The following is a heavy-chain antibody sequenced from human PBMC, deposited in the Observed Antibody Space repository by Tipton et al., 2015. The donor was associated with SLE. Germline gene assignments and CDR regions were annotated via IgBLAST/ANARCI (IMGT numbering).Heavy chain of an antibody. CDR3: ARGYSSSLEPFDY. CDR1: Y. J-gene: IGHJ4*02. D-gene: IGHD6-13*01. CDR2: IYYSGST. Sequence: YWIGWVRQMPGKGLEWIGYIYYSGSTYYNPSLKSRVTISVDTSKNQFSLKLSSVTAADTAVYYCARGYSSSLEPFDYWGQGTLVTVSS. V-gene: IGHV4-31*02.